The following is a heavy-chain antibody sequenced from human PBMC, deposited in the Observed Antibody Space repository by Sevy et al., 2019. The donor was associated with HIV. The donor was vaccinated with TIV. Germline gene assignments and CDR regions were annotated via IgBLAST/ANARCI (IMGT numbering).Heavy chain of an antibody. CDR1: GDSISSGVYS. J-gene: IGHJ3*02. V-gene: IGHV4-30-2*01. Sequence: SETLSLTCAVSGDSISSGVYSWNWIRQPPGKGLEWIGYIFHSGSTYYNPSLKSRATISVDRSKNQFSLKLSSVIAADTAVYYCARDGGTVTTPGFFDIWGQGTMVTVSS. D-gene: IGHD4-17*01. CDR3: ARDGGTVTTPGFFDI. CDR2: IFHSGST.